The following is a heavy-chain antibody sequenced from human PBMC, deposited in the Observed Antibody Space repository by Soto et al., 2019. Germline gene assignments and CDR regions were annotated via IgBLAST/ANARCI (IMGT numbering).Heavy chain of an antibody. CDR2: SSYTGNT. J-gene: IGHJ5*02. Sequence: PSETLSLTCTVSGASITSGNYYWGWIRQPPGKGLQWIGSSSYTGNTYFNPSLRSRVTISVDTSNNQFSLKLTSVTASDTAVYSWARDPAPWGKGPRVTVP. CDR3: ARDPAP. V-gene: IGHV4-39*01. CDR1: GASITSGNYY.